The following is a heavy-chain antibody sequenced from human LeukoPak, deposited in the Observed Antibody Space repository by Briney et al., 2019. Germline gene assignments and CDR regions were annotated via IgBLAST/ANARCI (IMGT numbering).Heavy chain of an antibody. CDR1: GFTFSSYG. D-gene: IGHD1-1*01. Sequence: GRSLRLSCAASGFTFSSYGMPWVRQAPGKRLEWVAVISYDGSNKYYADSVKGRFTISRDNSKNTLYLQMNSLRAEDTAVYYCAKDTTGNAYYFDYWGQGTLVTVSS. CDR2: ISYDGSNK. CDR3: AKDTTGNAYYFDY. V-gene: IGHV3-30*18. J-gene: IGHJ4*02.